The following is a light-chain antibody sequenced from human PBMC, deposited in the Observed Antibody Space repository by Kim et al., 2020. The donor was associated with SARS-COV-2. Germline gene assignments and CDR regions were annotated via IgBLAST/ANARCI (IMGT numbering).Light chain of an antibody. Sequence: TTPDAGTARDVGGYTRFSWYQHHSGKAPNLIIYDVSKRPSGVPDRFSGSRSGNTASLTISGLQAEDEADYYCCSYAGSYTLGVFGGGTQLTVL. J-gene: IGLJ2*01. CDR1: ARDVGGYTR. V-gene: IGLV2-11*01. CDR2: DVS. CDR3: CSYAGSYTLGV.